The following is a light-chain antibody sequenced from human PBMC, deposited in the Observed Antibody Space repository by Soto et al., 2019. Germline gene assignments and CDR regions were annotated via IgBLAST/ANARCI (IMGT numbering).Light chain of an antibody. CDR1: QGISNY. CDR2: AAS. J-gene: IGKJ2*01. V-gene: IGKV1-17*03. Sequence: DIQMTQSPSAMSASVGDRVTISCRASQGISNYLAWFQQKPGEVPKRLIYAASSLRRGVPSRFSGSGSGTEFTLTISSLQPEDFATYYCLQHDTYPHTFGQGTKLEIK. CDR3: LQHDTYPHT.